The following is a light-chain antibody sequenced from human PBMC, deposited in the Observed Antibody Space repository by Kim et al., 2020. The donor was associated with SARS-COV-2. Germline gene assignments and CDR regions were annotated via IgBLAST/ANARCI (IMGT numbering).Light chain of an antibody. V-gene: IGKV1-39*01. CDR3: QQSYITPFT. J-gene: IGKJ2*01. CDR2: AVS. Sequence: DIQMTQSPSSLSASVGDRVTITCRASQSISNFLNWYQQKPGKAPKFLIYAVSSLQSGVPSRFSGSGSGTDFTLTISSLQPEDFATYDCQQSYITPFTFGQGTKLEI. CDR1: QSISNF.